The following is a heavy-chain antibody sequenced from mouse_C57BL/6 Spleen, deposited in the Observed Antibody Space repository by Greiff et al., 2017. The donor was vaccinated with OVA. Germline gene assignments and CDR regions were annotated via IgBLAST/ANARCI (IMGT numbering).Heavy chain of an antibody. J-gene: IGHJ2*01. CDR2: ISYDGSN. V-gene: IGHV3-6*01. CDR1: GYSITSGYY. CDR3: ARAPWGYYFDY. Sequence: DVKLVESGPGLVKPSQSLSLTCSVTGYSITSGYYWNWIRQFPGNKLEWMGYISYDGSNNYNPSLKNRISITRDTSKNQFFLKLNSVTTEDTATYYCARAPWGYYFDYWGQGTTLTVSS.